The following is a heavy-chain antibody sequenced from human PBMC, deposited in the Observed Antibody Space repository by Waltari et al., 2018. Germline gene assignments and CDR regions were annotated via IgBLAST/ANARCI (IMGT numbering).Heavy chain of an antibody. V-gene: IGHV3-48*03. Sequence: QSGGSLRVPCVDSPFILSNSEMKWVRQAPGRGLEWASNIRSGAKSKYYADSVKGRFTISRDNARNSLYLQMNSLRGEDTAVYYCLGAWEWGQGTLVTVSS. CDR2: IRSGAKSK. J-gene: IGHJ4*02. D-gene: IGHD1-26*01. CDR3: LGAWE. CDR1: PFILSNSE.